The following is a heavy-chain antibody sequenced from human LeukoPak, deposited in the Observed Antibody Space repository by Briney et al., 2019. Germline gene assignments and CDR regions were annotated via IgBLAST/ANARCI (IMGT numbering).Heavy chain of an antibody. CDR2: IRSKAYGGTT. V-gene: IGHV3-49*04. D-gene: IGHD3-10*01. CDR3: TRGTWFLYYYMDV. J-gene: IGHJ6*03. Sequence: GRSLRLCCTASGFTFGDYAMSWVHQAPAKGLESVDFIRSKAYGGTTEYAASVKVRFTISRDDPKSIAYLQMNSLKTEDTAVYYCTRGTWFLYYYMDVWGKGTTVTVSS. CDR1: GFTFGDYA.